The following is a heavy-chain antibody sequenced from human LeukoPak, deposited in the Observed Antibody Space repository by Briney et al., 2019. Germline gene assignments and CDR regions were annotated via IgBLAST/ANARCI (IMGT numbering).Heavy chain of an antibody. CDR3: AKIAAAGLDAFDI. J-gene: IGHJ3*02. Sequence: GGSLRLSCAASGFTFSSYGMHWVRQAPGKGLEWVAVISYDGSNKYYADSVKGRFTIFRDNSKNTLYLQMNSLRAEDTAVYYCAKIAAAGLDAFDIWGQGTMVTVSS. D-gene: IGHD6-13*01. CDR2: ISYDGSNK. V-gene: IGHV3-30*18. CDR1: GFTFSSYG.